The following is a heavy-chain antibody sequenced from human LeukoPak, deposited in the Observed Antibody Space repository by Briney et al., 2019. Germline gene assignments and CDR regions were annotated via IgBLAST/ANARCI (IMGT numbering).Heavy chain of an antibody. J-gene: IGHJ6*03. V-gene: IGHV3-30*04. CDR3: ARDGGRYYDSSGYYDFRCMDV. Sequence: GGSLRLSCAASGFTFSSYAMHWVRQAPGKGLEWVAVISYDGSNKYYADSVKGRFTISRDNSKNTLYLQMNSLRAEDTAVYYCARDGGRYYDSSGYYDFRCMDVWGKGTTVTVSS. D-gene: IGHD3-22*01. CDR2: ISYDGSNK. CDR1: GFTFSSYA.